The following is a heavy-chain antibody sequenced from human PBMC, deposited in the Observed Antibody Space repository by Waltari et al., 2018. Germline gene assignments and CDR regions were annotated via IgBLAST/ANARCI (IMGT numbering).Heavy chain of an antibody. Sequence: EVQLVQSGAEVKKPGESLKISCKGSGYSFTSYWIGWVRQMPGKGLEWMGIIYPGDSDTRYSPSFQGQVTISADKSIRTAYLQWSSLKASDTAMYYGARQEQYYYDSSGYYYFDYWGQGTLVTVSS. CDR3: ARQEQYYYDSSGYYYFDY. CDR1: GYSFTSYW. CDR2: IYPGDSDT. J-gene: IGHJ4*02. V-gene: IGHV5-51*01. D-gene: IGHD3-22*01.